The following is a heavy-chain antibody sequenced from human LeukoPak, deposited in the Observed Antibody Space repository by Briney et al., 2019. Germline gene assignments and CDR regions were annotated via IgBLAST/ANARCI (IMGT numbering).Heavy chain of an antibody. V-gene: IGHV4-34*01. J-gene: IGHJ4*02. CDR2: INHSGST. Sequence: SETLSLTCAVYGGSFSGYYWSWIRQPPGKGLEWSGEINHSGSTNYNPSLKSRVTISVEPSKNQLSLKLSSVTAADTAVYYCARGRISGVLRYFDWLLWTPFDYWGQGTLVTVSS. D-gene: IGHD3-9*01. CDR1: GGSFSGYY. CDR3: ARGRISGVLRYFDWLLWTPFDY.